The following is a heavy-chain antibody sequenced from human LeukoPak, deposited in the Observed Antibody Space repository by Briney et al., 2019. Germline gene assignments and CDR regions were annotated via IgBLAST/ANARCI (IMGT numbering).Heavy chain of an antibody. D-gene: IGHD1-1*01. J-gene: IGHJ4*03. CDR2: INHRGDT. Sequence: PSEALSLTCAVYGGSFSAYYWSWIRQSPGKGLEWIAEINHRGDTNYNPSVKSRVRISVDTSKNQFSLKVTSLTAADTAVYYCARGPTISETGYFDYWGQGTLVTVPS. CDR3: ARGPTISETGYFDY. V-gene: IGHV4-34*01. CDR1: GGSFSAYY.